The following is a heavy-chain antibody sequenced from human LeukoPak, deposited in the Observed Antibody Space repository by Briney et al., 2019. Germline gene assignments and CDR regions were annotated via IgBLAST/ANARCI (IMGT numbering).Heavy chain of an antibody. J-gene: IGHJ4*02. CDR3: AREFYYDFWSGYHFDY. D-gene: IGHD3-3*01. V-gene: IGHV4-4*07. CDR1: GGSISSYY. CDR2: IYTSGST. Sequence: SETLSLTCTVSGGSISSYYWSWIRQPAGKGLEWIGRIYTSGSTNYNPSLKSRVTMSVDTSKNQFSLKLSSVTAADTAVYYCAREFYYDFWSGYHFDYWGQGTLVTVSS.